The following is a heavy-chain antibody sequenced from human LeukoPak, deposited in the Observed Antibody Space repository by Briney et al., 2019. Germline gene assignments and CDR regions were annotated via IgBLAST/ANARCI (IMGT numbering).Heavy chain of an antibody. J-gene: IGHJ4*02. Sequence: SVKVSCKTSGYTFTSCYMHWVRQPPGQGLEWMGMINPSAGSTKYAQKFQGRVTMTTDTSTSTVYMELSSLRSEDTAVYYCARGGCGDSAAPFDDWGQGTLVPVSS. CDR2: INPSAGST. CDR1: GYTFTSCY. D-gene: IGHD2-21*02. CDR3: ARGGCGDSAAPFDD. V-gene: IGHV1-46*01.